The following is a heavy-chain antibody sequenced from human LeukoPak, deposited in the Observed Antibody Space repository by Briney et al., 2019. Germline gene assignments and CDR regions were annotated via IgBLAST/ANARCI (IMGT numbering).Heavy chain of an antibody. J-gene: IGHJ3*02. CDR3: AHSSHYYDSSGYCDAFDI. CDR2: IYWDDDK. D-gene: IGHD3-22*01. CDR1: GCSLSTSGVG. V-gene: IGHV2-5*02. Sequence: SGPRLVNPTQTLTPTCTFSGCSLSTSGVGVGWIRQPPRKALEWLALIYWDDDKRYSPSLKSRLTITKDTSKNQVVLTMTNMDPVDTATYYCAHSSHYYDSSGYCDAFDIWGQGTMVTVSS.